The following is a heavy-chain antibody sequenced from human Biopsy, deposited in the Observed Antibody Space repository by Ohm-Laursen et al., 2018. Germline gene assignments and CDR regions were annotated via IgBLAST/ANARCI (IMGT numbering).Heavy chain of an antibody. CDR1: GGSISNNNYY. Sequence: PSETLSLTCTVSGGSISNNNYYWGWIRQPPGKGLEWIGDVYYGGTTNYNPSLKSRLTISVDTSKNQFSLNLNSVTAADTAVYFCARDVKRYCSGTSCYSGYFGMDVWGQGTTVTVSS. CDR3: ARDVKRYCSGTSCYSGYFGMDV. D-gene: IGHD2-2*01. CDR2: VYYGGTT. J-gene: IGHJ6*02. V-gene: IGHV4-39*07.